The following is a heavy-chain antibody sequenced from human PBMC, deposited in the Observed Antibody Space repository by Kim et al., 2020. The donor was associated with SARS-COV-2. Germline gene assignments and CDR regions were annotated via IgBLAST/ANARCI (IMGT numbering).Heavy chain of an antibody. D-gene: IGHD3-22*01. Sequence: SETLSLTCTVSGGSISSGDYYWSWIRQPPGKGLEWIGYIYYSGSTYYNPSLKSRVTISVDTSKNQFSLKLSSVTAADTAVYYCARDAPGVYYDSSGYRFDYWGQGTLVTVSS. CDR3: ARDAPGVYYDSSGYRFDY. CDR2: IYYSGST. J-gene: IGHJ4*02. V-gene: IGHV4-30-4*01. CDR1: GGSISSGDYY.